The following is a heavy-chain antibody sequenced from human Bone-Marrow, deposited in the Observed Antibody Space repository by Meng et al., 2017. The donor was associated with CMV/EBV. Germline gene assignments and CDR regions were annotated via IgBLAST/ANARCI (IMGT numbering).Heavy chain of an antibody. CDR2: ILYDGSNE. CDR1: GFTFSSFG. CDR3: TKDVKFGDFDY. V-gene: IGHV3-30*18. Sequence: GGSLRLSCAASGFTFSSFGMHWVRQAPGKGLEWVAFILYDGSNEYYADSVKGRFIIFRDNSKNTLYLQMNSLKPEDTAVFYCTKDVKFGDFDYWGQGPLVTVSS. D-gene: IGHD3-16*01. J-gene: IGHJ4*02.